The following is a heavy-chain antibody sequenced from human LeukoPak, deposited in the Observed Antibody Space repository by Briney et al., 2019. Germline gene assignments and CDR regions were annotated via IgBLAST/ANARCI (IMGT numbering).Heavy chain of an antibody. D-gene: IGHD3-22*01. V-gene: IGHV5-51*01. Sequence: PGASLQISCEGSGSIFTSYWIAWVRQLPGKGLEWVGIIYPGDSDTTYSPSFQGQVTISADKSISTAYLQWSSLKASDTAMYYCARPLGYDSSAPSLGTDYWGQGTLVTVSS. CDR2: IYPGDSDT. J-gene: IGHJ4*02. CDR1: GSIFTSYW. CDR3: ARPLGYDSSAPSLGTDY.